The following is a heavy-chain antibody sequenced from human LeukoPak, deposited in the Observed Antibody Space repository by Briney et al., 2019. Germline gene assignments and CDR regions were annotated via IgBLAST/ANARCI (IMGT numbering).Heavy chain of an antibody. V-gene: IGHV3-15*01. CDR2: VKSKTDGGTT. CDR1: GFTFNNAW. D-gene: IGHD5-18*01. J-gene: IGHJ4*02. Sequence: GGSLRLSCAASGFTFNNAWMSWVRQAPGKGLEWVGHVKSKTDGGTTDYATPVKGRFSISRDDSKNTLFLQMNSLKTEDTAVYYCTTGTWIQLWLPGYWGQGTLVTVSS. CDR3: TTGTWIQLWLPGY.